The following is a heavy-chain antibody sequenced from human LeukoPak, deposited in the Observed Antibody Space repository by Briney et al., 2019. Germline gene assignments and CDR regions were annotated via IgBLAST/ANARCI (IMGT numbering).Heavy chain of an antibody. D-gene: IGHD1-26*01. CDR3: ATEGATTKRDYYYGMDV. V-gene: IGHV1-24*01. J-gene: IGHJ6*02. CDR1: GYTLTELS. CDR2: FDPEDGET. Sequence: ASVKVSCKVSGYTLTELSMHWVRQAPGKGLEWMGGFDPEDGETIYAQKFQGRVTMTEDTSTDTAHMELSSLRSEDTAVYYCATEGATTKRDYYYGMDVWGRGTTVTVSS.